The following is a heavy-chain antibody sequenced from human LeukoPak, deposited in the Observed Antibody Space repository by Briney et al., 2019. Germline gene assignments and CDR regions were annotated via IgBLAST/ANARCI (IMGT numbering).Heavy chain of an antibody. CDR1: GFTFNHYA. D-gene: IGHD1-26*01. V-gene: IGHV3-30*01. CDR3: ARDVGETDY. J-gene: IGHJ4*02. CDR2: ISPDGSSK. Sequence: RSLRLSCAASGFTFNHYAMCWVRQAPGKGLEWVAVISPDGSSKKYADSVKGRFTTSRDNSKNTVDLQMNSLRPEDKAVYYCARDVGETDYWGQGTLVTVSS.